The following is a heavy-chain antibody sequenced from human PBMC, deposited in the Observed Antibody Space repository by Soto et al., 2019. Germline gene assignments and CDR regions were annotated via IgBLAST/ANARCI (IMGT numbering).Heavy chain of an antibody. Sequence: ASVKVSCKASGGTFSSYAISWVRQAPGQGLEWNVGIIPIFVTANYSQKFQGRVTITADESTSTAFIELSSLRFEDTAVYYCARRENYGSGSYYNSWSHWFDPWGQGTLVTVSS. CDR3: ARRENYGSGSYYNSWSHWFDP. V-gene: IGHV1-69*13. J-gene: IGHJ5*02. CDR2: IIPIFVTA. D-gene: IGHD3-10*01. CDR1: GGTFSSYA.